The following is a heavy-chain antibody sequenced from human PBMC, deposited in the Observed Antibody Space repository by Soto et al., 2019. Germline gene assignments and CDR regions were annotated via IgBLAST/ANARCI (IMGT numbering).Heavy chain of an antibody. CDR1: GFTFSNAW. V-gene: IGHV3-15*01. CDR2: IKSKTDGGTT. Sequence: PGGSLRLSCAASGFTFSNAWMSWVRQAPGKGLEWVGRIKSKTDGGTTDYAAPVKGRFTISRDDSKNTLYLQMNSLKTEDTAVYYCTTPNWYYDFWSGYYPQGYLYYGMGVWGQGTTVTVSS. CDR3: TTPNWYYDFWSGYYPQGYLYYGMGV. J-gene: IGHJ6*02. D-gene: IGHD3-3*01.